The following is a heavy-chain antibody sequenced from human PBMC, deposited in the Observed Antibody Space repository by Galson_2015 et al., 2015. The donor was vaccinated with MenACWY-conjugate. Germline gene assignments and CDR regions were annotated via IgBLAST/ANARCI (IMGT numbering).Heavy chain of an antibody. CDR3: AGAAVSGTMFVP. CDR2: IYYKGTT. D-gene: IGHD4/OR15-4a*01. V-gene: IGHV4-59*01. Sequence: ETLSLTCTVSGVSIDTYYWTWLRQFPGKGLEWIGYIYYKGTTNYNPSLESRVTMSVDTSKNHFSLRLTSVTTADTAVYFCAGAAVSGTMFVPWGQGALVTVSS. CDR1: GVSIDTYY. J-gene: IGHJ5*02.